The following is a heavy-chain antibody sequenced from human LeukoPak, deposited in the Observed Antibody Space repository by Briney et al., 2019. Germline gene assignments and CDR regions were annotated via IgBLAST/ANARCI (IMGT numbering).Heavy chain of an antibody. Sequence: SETLSLTCTVSGGSISSSSYYWGWIRQPPGKGLEWIGSIYYSGSTYYNPSLKSRVTISVDTSKNQFSLKLSSVTAADTAVYYCARVTGRDGHDAFDIWGQGTMVTVSS. V-gene: IGHV4-39*07. CDR2: IYYSGST. CDR3: ARVTGRDGHDAFDI. D-gene: IGHD3-9*01. J-gene: IGHJ3*02. CDR1: GGSISSSSYY.